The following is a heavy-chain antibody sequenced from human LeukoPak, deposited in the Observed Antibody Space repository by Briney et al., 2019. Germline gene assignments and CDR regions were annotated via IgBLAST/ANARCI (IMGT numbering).Heavy chain of an antibody. J-gene: IGHJ4*02. V-gene: IGHV3-30*03. CDR3: ARARDDLYYFDY. CDR1: GFTFSSYW. Sequence: GGSLRLFCAASGFTFSSYWMHWVRQAPGKGLEWVAVISYDGSNKYYANSVKGRFTIHRDNSKNTLYLQMNSLRAEDTAVYYCARARDDLYYFDYWGQGTLVTVSS. CDR2: ISYDGSNK.